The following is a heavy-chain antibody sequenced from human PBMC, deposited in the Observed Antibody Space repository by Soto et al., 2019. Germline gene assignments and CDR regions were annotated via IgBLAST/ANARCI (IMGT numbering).Heavy chain of an antibody. D-gene: IGHD3-22*01. J-gene: IGHJ4*02. CDR1: GFTFSNAW. CDR3: TTRDPYDSSGYYWAHFDY. Sequence: GSLRLSCAASGFTFSNAWMSWVRQAPGKGLEWVGRIKSKTDGGTTDYAAPVKGRFTISRDDSKNTLYLQMNSLKAEDTAVYYCTTRDPYDSSGYYWAHFDYWGQGTLVTVSS. CDR2: IKSKTDGGTT. V-gene: IGHV3-15*01.